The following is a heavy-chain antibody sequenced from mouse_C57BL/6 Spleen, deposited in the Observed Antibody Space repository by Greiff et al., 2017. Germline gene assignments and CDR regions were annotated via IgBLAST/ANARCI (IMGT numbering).Heavy chain of an antibody. CDR3: AKMRVYNHWYFDV. CDR2: IWGVGSK. V-gene: IGHV2-3*01. CDR1: GFSFNSYG. J-gene: IGHJ1*03. D-gene: IGHD1-3*01. Sequence: VQLVESGPGLVAPSQSLSITCTVSGFSFNSYGVSWVRQPPGKGLEWLGGIWGVGSKNYHSALISRLNISKDNSKSQVCLKLNSLQTDYTATYYCAKMRVYNHWYFDVWGTGTTVTVSS.